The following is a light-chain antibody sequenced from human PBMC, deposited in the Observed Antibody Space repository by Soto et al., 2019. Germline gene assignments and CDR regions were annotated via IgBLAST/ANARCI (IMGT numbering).Light chain of an antibody. Sequence: IVVTQSPATLSVSPGETVTLSCRVSQSVSSSLAWYQQKPGQAPRLLISGAYTRATGIPARFSGSGSGTEFTLTISRLEPEDFAVYYCQQYGSSRTFGQGTKVDIK. CDR3: QQYGSSRT. CDR2: GAY. J-gene: IGKJ1*01. V-gene: IGKV3-15*01. CDR1: QSVSSS.